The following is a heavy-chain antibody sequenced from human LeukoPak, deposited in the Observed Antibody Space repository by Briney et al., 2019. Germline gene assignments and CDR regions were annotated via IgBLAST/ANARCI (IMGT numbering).Heavy chain of an antibody. CDR1: GFTFSSYD. CDR2: IGTAGDT. CDR3: ARGGSLEFGPMDV. J-gene: IGHJ6*04. Sequence: GGSLRLSCAASGFTFSSYDMHWVRQATGKGLEWVSAIGTAGDTYYPGSVKGRFTISRENAKNSLYLQMNSLRAGDTAVYYCARGGSLEFGPMDVWGKGTTVTVSS. D-gene: IGHD1-1*01. V-gene: IGHV3-13*01.